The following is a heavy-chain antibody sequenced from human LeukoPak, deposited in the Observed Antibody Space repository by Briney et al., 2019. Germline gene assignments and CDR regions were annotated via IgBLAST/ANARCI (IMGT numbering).Heavy chain of an antibody. CDR1: GYSISSGYY. J-gene: IGHJ3*02. Sequence: PSETLSLTCTVSGYSISSGYYWGWIRQPPGKGLEWIGSIYHSGSTYYNPSLKSRVTISVDTSKNQFSLKLSSVTAADTALYYCARSELSCSGGSCPTRYAFDIWGQGTVVTASS. CDR2: IYHSGST. CDR3: ARSELSCSGGSCPTRYAFDI. V-gene: IGHV4-38-2*02. D-gene: IGHD2-15*01.